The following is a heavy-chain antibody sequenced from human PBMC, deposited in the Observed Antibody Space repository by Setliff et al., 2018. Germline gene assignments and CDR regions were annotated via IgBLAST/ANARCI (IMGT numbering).Heavy chain of an antibody. CDR2: IYSSGTT. D-gene: IGHD2-2*01. CDR3: ARDSIMDV. Sequence: PGGSLRLSCAASGFNVNSNYMSWVRQAPGKGLEWVSSIYSSGTTKSADSVTGRFTISRDNSKNTLYLQMNSLRPEDTALYYCARDSIMDVWGNGTTVTVSS. J-gene: IGHJ6*03. CDR1: GFNVNSNY. V-gene: IGHV3-66*03.